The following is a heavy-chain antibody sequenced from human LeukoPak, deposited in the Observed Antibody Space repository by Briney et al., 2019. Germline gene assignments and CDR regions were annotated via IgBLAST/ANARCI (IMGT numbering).Heavy chain of an antibody. V-gene: IGHV3-48*02. J-gene: IGHJ4*02. CDR3: ARVWRLPVAGGEIEY. CDR1: GFTFSSYS. CDR2: ISSSGTTI. D-gene: IGHD6-13*01. Sequence: PGGSLRLSCAASGFTFSSYSMNWVRQAPGKGLDWVSYISSSGTTIYYADSVKGRFTISRDNAKNSLYLQMNSLRDDDTAVYYCARVWRLPVAGGEIEYWGQGTLVTVSS.